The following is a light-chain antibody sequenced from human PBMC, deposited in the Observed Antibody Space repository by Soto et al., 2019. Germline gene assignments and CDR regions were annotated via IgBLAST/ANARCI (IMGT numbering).Light chain of an antibody. J-gene: IGKJ5*01. CDR3: QQRSNWIT. V-gene: IGKV3-11*01. Sequence: EIVLTQSPATLSLSPGERATLSCRASQSVSSYLAWYQQKPGQAPRLLIYDASNRATGIPARFSGSGSGTDFTLTISSLEPEYVAVYYCQQRSNWITCGQGTRLEIK. CDR2: DAS. CDR1: QSVSSY.